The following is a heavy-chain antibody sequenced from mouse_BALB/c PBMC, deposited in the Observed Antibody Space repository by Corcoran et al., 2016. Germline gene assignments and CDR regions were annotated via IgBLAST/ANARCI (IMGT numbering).Heavy chain of an antibody. D-gene: IGHD2-10*02. J-gene: IGHJ4*01. CDR2: INTYTGEP. V-gene: IGHV9-3-1*01. Sequence: QIPLVQSGPELKKPGETVKISCKASGYTFTNYGMNWVQQAPGKGLKWMGWINTYTGEPTYADDFKGRFAFSLETSASNAYLQINNLKNEDTATYFCARKYGNDYAMDYWGQGTSVTVSS. CDR3: ARKYGNDYAMDY. CDR1: GYTFTNYG.